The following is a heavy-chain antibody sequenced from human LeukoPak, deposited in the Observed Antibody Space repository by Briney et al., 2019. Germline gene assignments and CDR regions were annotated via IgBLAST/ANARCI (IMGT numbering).Heavy chain of an antibody. D-gene: IGHD6-13*01. Sequence: ASVKVSCKASDDTFSNYGISWVRQAPGQGLEWMGWINPNSGGTNYAQKFQGRVTMTRDTSISTAYMELSRLRSDDTAVYYCAREDLAAAGYDYWGQGTLVTVSS. V-gene: IGHV1-2*02. J-gene: IGHJ4*02. CDR2: INPNSGGT. CDR1: DDTFSNYG. CDR3: AREDLAAAGYDY.